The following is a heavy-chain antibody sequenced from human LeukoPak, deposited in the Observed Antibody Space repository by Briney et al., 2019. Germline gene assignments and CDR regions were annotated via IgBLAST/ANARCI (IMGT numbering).Heavy chain of an antibody. CDR1: GGSISSYY. V-gene: IGHV4-59*08. D-gene: IGHD5-18*01. Sequence: PSETLSLTCTVSGGSISSYYWSWIRQPPGKGLEWIGYIYYSGSTNYNPSLKSRVTISVDTSKNQFSLKLSSVTAADTAVYYCARHGDTAMVTGYYGMDVWAKGPRSPSP. J-gene: IGHJ6*02. CDR2: IYYSGST. CDR3: ARHGDTAMVTGYYGMDV.